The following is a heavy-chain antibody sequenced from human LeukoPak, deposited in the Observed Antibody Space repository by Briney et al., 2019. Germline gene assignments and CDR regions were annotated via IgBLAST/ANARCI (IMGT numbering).Heavy chain of an antibody. Sequence: SETLSLTCAVYGGSFSGYYWSWIRQPPGKGLEWIGEINHSGSTNYNPSLKSRVTISVDTSKNQFSLKLSSVTAADTAVYYCTRVPYYGSGSAAFDIWGRGTMVAVSS. J-gene: IGHJ3*02. D-gene: IGHD3-10*01. CDR1: GGSFSGYY. V-gene: IGHV4-34*01. CDR3: TRVPYYGSGSAAFDI. CDR2: INHSGST.